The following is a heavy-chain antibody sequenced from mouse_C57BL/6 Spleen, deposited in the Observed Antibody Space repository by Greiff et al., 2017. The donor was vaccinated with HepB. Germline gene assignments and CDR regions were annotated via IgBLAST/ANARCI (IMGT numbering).Heavy chain of an antibody. CDR2: ISYDGSN. D-gene: IGHD2-2*01. V-gene: IGHV3-6*01. Sequence: EVQLQESGPGLVKPSQSLSLTCSVTGYSITSGYYWNWIRQFPGNKLEWMGYISYDGSNNYNPSLKNRISITRDTSKNQFFLKLNSVTTEDTATYYCASMVTWGQGTSVTVSS. CDR1: GYSITSGYY. CDR3: ASMVT. J-gene: IGHJ4*01.